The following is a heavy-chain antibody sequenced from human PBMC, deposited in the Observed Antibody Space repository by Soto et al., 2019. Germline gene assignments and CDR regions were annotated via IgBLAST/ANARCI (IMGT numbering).Heavy chain of an antibody. V-gene: IGHV2-5*02. CDR1: GFSLSTSGVG. Sequence: QITLKESGPTLVKPTQTLTLTCTFSGFSLSTSGVGVGWIRQPPGKALEWLALIYWDDAKHYSPSLKSRLTITKDTSKNQGVLTMTNMDPVDTAPYYCAHKGGGDRILDYWGQGTLVTVSS. J-gene: IGHJ4*02. CDR3: AHKGGGDRILDY. CDR2: IYWDDAK. D-gene: IGHD3-16*01.